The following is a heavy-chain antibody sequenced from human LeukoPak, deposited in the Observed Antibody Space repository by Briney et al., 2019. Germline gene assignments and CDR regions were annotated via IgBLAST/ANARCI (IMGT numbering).Heavy chain of an antibody. CDR3: ARDKNYGSGSYCQH. Sequence: GGSLRLSCAASGFTFSSYGMHWVRQAPGKGLEWVAVIWYDGSNKYYADSVKGRFTISRDNSKNTLYLQMNSLRAEDTAVYYCARDKNYGSGSYCQHWGQGTLVIVSS. CDR2: IWYDGSNK. V-gene: IGHV3-33*01. D-gene: IGHD3-10*01. J-gene: IGHJ1*01. CDR1: GFTFSSYG.